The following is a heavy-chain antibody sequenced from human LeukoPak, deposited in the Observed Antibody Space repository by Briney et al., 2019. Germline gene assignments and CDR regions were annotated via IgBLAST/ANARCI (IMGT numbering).Heavy chain of an antibody. CDR3: ATGMTRLIDY. CDR2: IRYDGSNK. D-gene: IGHD2-21*02. CDR1: GFTYSSYG. J-gene: IGHJ4*02. Sequence: GGSLRLSCAASGFTYSSYGMHWVRQAPGKGLAWVAFIRYDGSNKYYAGSVKGRFTISRDNSKNTLYLQMNSLRAEDTAVYYCATGMTRLIDYWGQGTLVTVSS. V-gene: IGHV3-30*02.